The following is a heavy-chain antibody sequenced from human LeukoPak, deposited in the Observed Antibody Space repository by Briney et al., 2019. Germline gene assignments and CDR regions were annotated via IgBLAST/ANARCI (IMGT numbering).Heavy chain of an antibody. J-gene: IGHJ4*02. CDR2: IYSGGST. CDR1: GFTVSSNY. CDR3: AREVAAAGTAFDY. D-gene: IGHD6-13*01. Sequence: PGGSMRLSCAASGFTVSSNYMSWVRQAPGKGLECVSVIYSGGSTYYADSVKGRFTISRDNSKHTLYLQMNSLRAEDTAVYYCAREVAAAGTAFDYWGQGTLVTVSS. V-gene: IGHV3-66*02.